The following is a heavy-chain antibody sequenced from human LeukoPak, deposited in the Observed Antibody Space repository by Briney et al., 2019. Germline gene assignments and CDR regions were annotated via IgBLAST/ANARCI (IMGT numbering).Heavy chain of an antibody. CDR1: GGSLSRYY. CDR2: ISYSEST. J-gene: IGHJ4*02. Sequence: PSETLSLTCTVSGGSLSRYYWSWIPDSPGKGLEWSAYISYSESTNYNPSLKSRVTISLDTSKNQFSLHLSSVTAADTAVYYCARHSSDRAGRPNDYWGQGTLVTVSS. D-gene: IGHD6-6*01. V-gene: IGHV4-59*08. CDR3: ARHSSDRAGRPNDY.